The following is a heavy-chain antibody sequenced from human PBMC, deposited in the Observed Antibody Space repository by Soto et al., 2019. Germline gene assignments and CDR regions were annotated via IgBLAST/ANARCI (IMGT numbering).Heavy chain of an antibody. CDR3: VRDGSKTLRDWFDP. CDR2: VYATGTT. V-gene: IGHV4-4*07. J-gene: IGHJ5*02. CDR1: GGSISKFY. D-gene: IGHD3-10*01. Sequence: QVHLQESGPGLVKPSETLSLTCSVSGGSISKFYWSWIRKTAGKGLAWMGRVYATGTTDYNPSLRSRVAMSVDISRKTFSLRLTSVTAADTGMYYCVRDGSKTLRDWFDPWGQGKLVTVSS.